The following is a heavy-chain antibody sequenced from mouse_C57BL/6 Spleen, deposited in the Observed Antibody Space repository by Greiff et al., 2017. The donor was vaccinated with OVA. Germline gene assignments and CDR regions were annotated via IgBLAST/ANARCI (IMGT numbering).Heavy chain of an antibody. CDR3: AREGSYYAMDY. V-gene: IGHV1-80*01. CDR2: IYPGDGDT. J-gene: IGHJ4*01. CDR1: GYAFSSYW. Sequence: LQESGAELVKPGASVKISCKASGYAFSSYWMNWVKQRPGKGLEWIGQIYPGDGDTNYNGKFKGKATLTADKSSSTAYMQLSSLTSEDSAVYFCAREGSYYAMDYWGQGTSVTVSS.